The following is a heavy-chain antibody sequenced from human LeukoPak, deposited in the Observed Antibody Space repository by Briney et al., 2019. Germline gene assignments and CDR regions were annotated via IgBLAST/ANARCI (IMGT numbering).Heavy chain of an antibody. Sequence: GGSLRLSCAASGFTFSNFGMHWVRQAPGKGLEWVAVISYDGSSKYYADSVKGRFTISRDNSKNTLYLQMNSLRAEDTAVYYCAKDKGSAWYGGIENWGQGTLVTVSS. CDR1: GFTFSNFG. CDR2: ISYDGSSK. CDR3: AKDKGSAWYGGIEN. V-gene: IGHV3-30*18. D-gene: IGHD6-19*01. J-gene: IGHJ4*02.